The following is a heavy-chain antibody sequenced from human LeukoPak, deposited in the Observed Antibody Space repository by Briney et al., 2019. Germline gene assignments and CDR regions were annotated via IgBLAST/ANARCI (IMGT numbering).Heavy chain of an antibody. CDR2: IISDGMTT. CDR3: AKASGDDEYISTT. D-gene: IGHD2/OR15-2a*01. Sequence: GGSLRLSCAASGFTFSNYWMDWVRQAPGKGLVWVSRIISDGMTTSYADSVKGRFTISRDNAKNTLYLQMNSLRAEDTAVYYCAKASGDDEYISTTSGQGTLVTASS. CDR1: GFTFSNYW. J-gene: IGHJ5*02. V-gene: IGHV3-74*01.